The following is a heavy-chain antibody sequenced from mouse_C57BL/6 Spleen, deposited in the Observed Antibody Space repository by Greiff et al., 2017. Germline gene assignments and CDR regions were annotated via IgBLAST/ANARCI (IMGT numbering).Heavy chain of an antibody. CDR1: GFTFSDYG. Sequence: EVHLVESGGGLVKPGGSLKLSCAASGFTFSDYGMHWVRQAPEKGLEWVAYISSGSSTIYYADTVKGRFTISSDNAKNTLFLQMTSLRSEDTAMYYCARNGNPVVYAMDYWGQGTSVTVSS. V-gene: IGHV5-17*01. J-gene: IGHJ4*01. CDR2: ISSGSSTI. CDR3: ARNGNPVVYAMDY. D-gene: IGHD2-1*01.